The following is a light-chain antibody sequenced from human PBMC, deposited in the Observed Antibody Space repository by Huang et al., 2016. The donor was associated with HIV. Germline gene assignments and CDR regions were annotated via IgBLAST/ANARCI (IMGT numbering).Light chain of an antibody. V-gene: IGKV3-15*01. J-gene: IGKJ4*01. CDR3: QQYNNRPPLT. Sequence: EIVMTQSPVTLSVSPGERVTLSCRASQSVGSNLAWYQQKPGQPPRRLISGASTRATCIPARFSGSGSCTEFALIISRLQSEDSAVYYWQQYNNRPPLTFGGGTKVEIK. CDR2: GAS. CDR1: QSVGSN.